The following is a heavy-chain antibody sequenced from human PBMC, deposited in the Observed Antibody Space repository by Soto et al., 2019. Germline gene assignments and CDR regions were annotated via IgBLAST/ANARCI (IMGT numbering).Heavy chain of an antibody. Sequence: SETLSLTCTVSGGSISSYYWSWIRQPPGKGLEWIGYIYYSGSTNYNPSLKSRVTISVDTSKNQFSLKLSSVTAADTAVYYCARGGDGYNPGLYDYWGQGTLVTVSS. J-gene: IGHJ4*02. CDR3: ARGGDGYNPGLYDY. V-gene: IGHV4-59*01. D-gene: IGHD3-16*01. CDR1: GGSISSYY. CDR2: IYYSGST.